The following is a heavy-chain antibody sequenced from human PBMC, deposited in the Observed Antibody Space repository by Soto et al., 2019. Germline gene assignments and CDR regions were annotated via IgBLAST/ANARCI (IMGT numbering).Heavy chain of an antibody. V-gene: IGHV3-30*03. D-gene: IGHD6-13*01. CDR2: ISYDGSNK. Sequence: PGGSLRLSCAASGFTFSSYGMHWVRQAPGKGLEWVAVISYDGSNKYYADSVKGRFTISRDNSKNTLYLQMNSLRAEDTAVYYCARVYSSSWYSPSYYYYGMDVWGQGTTVTVSS. J-gene: IGHJ6*02. CDR1: GFTFSSYG. CDR3: ARVYSSSWYSPSYYYYGMDV.